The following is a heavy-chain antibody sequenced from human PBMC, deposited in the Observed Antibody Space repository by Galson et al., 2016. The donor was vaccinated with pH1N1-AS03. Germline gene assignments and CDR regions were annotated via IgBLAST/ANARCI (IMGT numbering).Heavy chain of an antibody. D-gene: IGHD5-24*01. V-gene: IGHV3-66*01. J-gene: IGHJ4*02. CDR3: ARRSVAEMASGWAWGFDY. Sequence: SLRLSCAASGFTVSSNYMSWVRQAPGKGLEWVSVIDTGGTTQYADSVKGRFTISRDNSKNMLYLQMNSLRAEDTAVYYCARRSVAEMASGWAWGFDYWGQGTLVTVSS. CDR2: IDTGGTT. CDR1: GFTVSSNY.